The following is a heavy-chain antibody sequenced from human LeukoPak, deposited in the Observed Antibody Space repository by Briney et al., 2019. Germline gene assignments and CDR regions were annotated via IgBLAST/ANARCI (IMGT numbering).Heavy chain of an antibody. CDR3: ARGLSSSWYPGWFDP. D-gene: IGHD6-13*01. CDR2: ISSSSSYI. V-gene: IGHV3-21*01. Sequence: GGSLRLSCAASGFTFSSYSMNWVRQAPGKGLEWVSSISSSSSYIYYADSVKGRFTISRDNAKNSLYLQMNSLRAEDTAVYYCARGLSSSWYPGWFDPWGQGTLVTVSS. J-gene: IGHJ5*02. CDR1: GFTFSSYS.